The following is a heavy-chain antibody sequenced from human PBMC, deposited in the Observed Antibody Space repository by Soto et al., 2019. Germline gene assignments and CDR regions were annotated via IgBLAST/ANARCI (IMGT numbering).Heavy chain of an antibody. CDR1: GYTFTSYD. CDR3: ASGDGYNRNWFDR. V-gene: IGHV1-8*01. D-gene: IGHD1-1*01. CDR2: MNPNSANT. J-gene: IGHJ5*02. Sequence: QVQLVQSGAEVKKPGASVKVSCKASGYTFTSYDINWVRQATGQGLEWMGWMNPNSANTGYAQKFQGRLTMTRNTSISTAYMELSSLRSEDTVVYYCASGDGYNRNWFDRWGQGTLVTVSS.